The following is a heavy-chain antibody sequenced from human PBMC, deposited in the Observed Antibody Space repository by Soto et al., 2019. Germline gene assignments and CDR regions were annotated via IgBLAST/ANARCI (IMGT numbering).Heavy chain of an antibody. J-gene: IGHJ4*02. CDR3: ARQAID. V-gene: IGHV4-61*05. CDR2: VYYSGTT. CDR1: GDSITSSIHY. Sequence: SETLSLTCTVSGDSITSSIHYWSWFRQAPGKGLDWIGYVYYSGTTNYNPSLQSRVTMSVDTSKNQFSLKLSSVTAADTAVYYCARQAIDWGQGTLVTVSS.